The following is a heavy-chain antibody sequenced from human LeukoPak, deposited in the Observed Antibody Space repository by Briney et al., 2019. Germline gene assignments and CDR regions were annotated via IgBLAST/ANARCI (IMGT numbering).Heavy chain of an antibody. CDR3: AKDADDSRYWYFDL. D-gene: IGHD3-22*01. Sequence: PGGSLRLSCAASGFTFDDYAMHWVRQAPGKGLEWVSGISWNSGSIGYADSVKGRFTISRDNAKNSLYLQMNSLRAEDTALYYCAKDADDSRYWYFDLWGRGTLVTVSS. CDR2: ISWNSGSI. J-gene: IGHJ2*01. V-gene: IGHV3-9*01. CDR1: GFTFDDYA.